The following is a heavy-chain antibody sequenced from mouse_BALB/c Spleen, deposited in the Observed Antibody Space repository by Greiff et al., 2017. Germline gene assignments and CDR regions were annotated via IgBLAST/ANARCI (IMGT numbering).Heavy chain of an antibody. CDR3: AGYYGNYWYFDV. V-gene: IGHV14-3*02. Sequence: VQLQQSGAELVKPGASVKLSCTASGFNIKDTYIHWVKQRPEQGLEWIGRIDPANGNTKYDPKFQGKATITADTSSNTAYLQLSSLTSEDTAVYYCAGYYGNYWYFDVWGAGTTVTGSS. D-gene: IGHD2-1*01. J-gene: IGHJ1*01. CDR1: GFNIKDTY. CDR2: IDPANGNT.